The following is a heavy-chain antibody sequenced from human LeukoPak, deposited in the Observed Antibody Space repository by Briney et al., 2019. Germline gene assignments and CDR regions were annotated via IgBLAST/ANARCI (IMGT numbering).Heavy chain of an antibody. CDR3: ARRYSGYVFYDY. D-gene: IGHD5-12*01. V-gene: IGHV3-7*01. J-gene: IGHJ4*02. Sequence: GGSLRRSCAVSGFTFSSYWMTWVRQAPGKGLERVANINQDGSEANYVDSVKGRFTISRDNARYSLYLQMHGLRAEDTAVYYCARRYSGYVFYDYWGQGTLVTVSS. CDR2: INQDGSEA. CDR1: GFTFSSYW.